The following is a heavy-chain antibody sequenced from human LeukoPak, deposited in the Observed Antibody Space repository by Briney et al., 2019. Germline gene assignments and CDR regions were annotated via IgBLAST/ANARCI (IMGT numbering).Heavy chain of an antibody. CDR2: IYYSGST. CDR3: ASRGSAGSDMLALDY. D-gene: IGHD2-15*01. CDR1: GGSISSYY. V-gene: IGHV4-59*01. Sequence: SETLSLTCTVSGGSISSYYWSWIRQPPGKGLEWIGYIYYSGSTNYNPSLKSRVTISVETSKNQFSLKLSSVTAADTAVYYCASRGSAGSDMLALDYWGQGTLVTVSS. J-gene: IGHJ4*02.